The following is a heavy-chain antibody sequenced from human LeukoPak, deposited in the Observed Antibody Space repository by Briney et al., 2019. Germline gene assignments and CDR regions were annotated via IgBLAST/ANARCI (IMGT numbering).Heavy chain of an antibody. J-gene: IGHJ4*02. D-gene: IGHD2-2*01. V-gene: IGHV4-38-2*01. CDR2: IYHSGST. CDR1: GYSISSGYY. CDR3: ARHAADIVVVPAAAFDY. Sequence: SETLSLTCAVSGYSISSGYYWGWTRQPPGKGLEWIGSIYHSGSTYYNPSLKSRVTISVDTSKNQFSLKLSSVTAADTAVYYCARHAADIVVVPAAAFDYWGQGTLVTVSS.